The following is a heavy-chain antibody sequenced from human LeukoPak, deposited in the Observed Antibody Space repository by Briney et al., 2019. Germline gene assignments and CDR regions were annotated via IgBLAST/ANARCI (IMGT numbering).Heavy chain of an antibody. CDR3: AREGGERRGYSYGYGFDY. Sequence: PGGSLRLSCAASGFTFDDYGMSWVRHAPGKGLEWVSGINWNGGSTGYADSVKGRFTISRDNAKNSLYLQMNSLRAEDTALYYCAREGGERRGYSYGYGFDYWGQGTLVTVSS. CDR1: GFTFDDYG. V-gene: IGHV3-20*04. D-gene: IGHD5-18*01. CDR2: INWNGGST. J-gene: IGHJ4*02.